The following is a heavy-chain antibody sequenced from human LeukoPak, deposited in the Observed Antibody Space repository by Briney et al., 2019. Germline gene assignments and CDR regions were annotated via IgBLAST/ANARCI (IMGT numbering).Heavy chain of an antibody. CDR2: ISGSGGNT. CDR1: GFTFSSYA. D-gene: IGHD3-10*01. J-gene: IGHJ4*02. V-gene: IGHV3-23*01. CDR3: AKSFSGTFFDY. Sequence: GGSLRLSCAASGFTFSSYAMNWVRQAPGKGLEWVSSISGSGGNTYYADSVKGRFTISRDNSKNTLYLQMNSLRADDTAVYYCAKSFSGTFFDYWGQGTLVTVSS.